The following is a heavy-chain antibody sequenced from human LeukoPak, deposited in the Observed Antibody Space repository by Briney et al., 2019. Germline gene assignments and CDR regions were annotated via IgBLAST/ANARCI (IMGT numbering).Heavy chain of an antibody. Sequence: GGSLRLSCAASGFTLSTYAMSWVRQAPGKGLEWVANIKQDGSEKSYVDSVKGRFTISRDNAKNSLYLQMNSLRAEDTAVYYCARDQLRYFDWLAKAHDYWGQGTLVTVSS. V-gene: IGHV3-7*01. CDR1: GFTLSTYA. CDR2: IKQDGSEK. J-gene: IGHJ4*02. CDR3: ARDQLRYFDWLAKAHDY. D-gene: IGHD3-9*01.